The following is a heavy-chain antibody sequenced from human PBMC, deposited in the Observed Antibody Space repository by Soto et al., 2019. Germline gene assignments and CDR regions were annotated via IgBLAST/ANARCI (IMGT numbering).Heavy chain of an antibody. CDR1: GGSISSYY. D-gene: IGHD3-10*01. CDR3: ARKVRGVHYFDP. Sequence: SETLSLTCTVSGGSISSYYWSWIRQPPGKGLEWIGYIYYSGSTNYNPSLKSRVTISVDTSKNQFSLKLSSVTAADTAVYYCARKVRGVHYFDPWGQGTLVTVSS. V-gene: IGHV4-59*01. J-gene: IGHJ4*02. CDR2: IYYSGST.